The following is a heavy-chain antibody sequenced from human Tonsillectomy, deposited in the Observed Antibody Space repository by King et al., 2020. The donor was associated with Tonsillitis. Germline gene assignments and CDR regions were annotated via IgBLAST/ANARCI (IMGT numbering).Heavy chain of an antibody. J-gene: IGHJ5*02. CDR1: GYTFSSYY. CDR2: INPSGGST. D-gene: IGHD2-2*01. V-gene: IGHV1-46*03. Sequence: VQLVEAGAEVKKPGASVKGSCKASGYTFSSYYMHWERQAPGQGLEWMGIINPSGGSTSYAQKFQGRVTMTRDTSTSTVYMELSSLRYEDTAVYYCASMDYQLLDPWGQGTLVTVSS. CDR3: ASMDYQLLDP.